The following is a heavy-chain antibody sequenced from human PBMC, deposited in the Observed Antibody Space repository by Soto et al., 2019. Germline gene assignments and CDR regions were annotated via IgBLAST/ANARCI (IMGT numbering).Heavy chain of an antibody. Sequence: EVQLVEYGGGLVQPGRSLRLSCAASGFTFGDFAMHWVRQAPGKGLEWVSGISWNSGRIEYADSVRGRFTISRDNAKNTLYLQMNSLRAEDTALYHCAKYMGSGSSLGRPFDYWGQGTLVTVSS. J-gene: IGHJ4*02. D-gene: IGHD1-26*01. CDR3: AKYMGSGSSLGRPFDY. V-gene: IGHV3-9*01. CDR2: ISWNSGRI. CDR1: GFTFGDFA.